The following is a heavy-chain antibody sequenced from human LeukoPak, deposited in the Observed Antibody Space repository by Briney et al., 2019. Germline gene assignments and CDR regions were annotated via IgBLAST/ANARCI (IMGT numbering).Heavy chain of an antibody. CDR2: ISTSTTTI. J-gene: IGHJ4*02. CDR1: GFTFSSHG. Sequence: GGSLRLSCAASGFTFSSHGMSWVRQAPGKGLEWISYISTSTTTIYYANSVKGRFTISRDNAKKSLYLQMNSLREEDTAVYYCTRDPILGAPDYFDYWGQGTLVTVSS. V-gene: IGHV3-48*02. CDR3: TRDPILGAPDYFDY. D-gene: IGHD1-26*01.